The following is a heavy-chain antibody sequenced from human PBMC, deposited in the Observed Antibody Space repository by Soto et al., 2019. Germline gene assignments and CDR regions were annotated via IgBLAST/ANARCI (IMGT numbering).Heavy chain of an antibody. D-gene: IGHD1-1*01. J-gene: IGHJ4*02. CDR3: ARNWNGVDY. V-gene: IGHV3-74*01. CDR1: GFTFGNHW. CDR2: IKTDGSTT. Sequence: EVQLVESGGGLVQPGESLRLSCEASGFTFGNHWMHWVRQAPGKGPVWVARIKTDGSTTNYADYVKGRFTVSRDNAKNTLFLQMNSLRVEDTAVYYCARNWNGVDYWGQGTLVTVSS.